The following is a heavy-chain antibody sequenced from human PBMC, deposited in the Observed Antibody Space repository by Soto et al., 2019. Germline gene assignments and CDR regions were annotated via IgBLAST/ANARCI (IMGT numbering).Heavy chain of an antibody. CDR1: GFTFSSYV. V-gene: IGHV3-30-3*01. Sequence: QVQLVESGGGVVQPGRSLRLSCAASGFTFSSYVMYWVRQAPGKGLEWVAVISYDGNNKYYADSVKGRFTISRDHSKDTRDMPMNSLRAEDTAVYYCARAGCDGGSCYTLVGLRYGMDVWGQGTTVTVPS. CDR2: ISYDGNNK. D-gene: IGHD2-15*01. J-gene: IGHJ6*02. CDR3: ARAGCDGGSCYTLVGLRYGMDV.